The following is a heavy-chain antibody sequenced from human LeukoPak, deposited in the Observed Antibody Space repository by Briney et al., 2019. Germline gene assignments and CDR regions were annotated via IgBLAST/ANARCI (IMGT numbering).Heavy chain of an antibody. V-gene: IGHV1-69*04. D-gene: IGHD4-17*01. Sequence: RASVKVSCKASGGTLSSYAISWVRQAPGQGLEWMGRIIPILGIANYAQKFQGRVTITADKSTSTAYMELSSLRSEDTAVYYCARTNDYGDYGELDWGQGTLVTVSS. J-gene: IGHJ4*02. CDR2: IIPILGIA. CDR3: ARTNDYGDYGELD. CDR1: GGTLSSYA.